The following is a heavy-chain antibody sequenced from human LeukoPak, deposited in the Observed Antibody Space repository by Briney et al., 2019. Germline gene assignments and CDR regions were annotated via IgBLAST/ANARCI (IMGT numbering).Heavy chain of an antibody. CDR1: GYSISSGYH. CDR3: ARGKYVGGPFEI. D-gene: IGHD3-10*01. Sequence: PSETLSLTCTVSGYSISSGYHWGWIRQPPGKGLEWIGSIYHSGSTYYNPPLKSRVTISVDTSKNQFSLKLSSVTAADTAVYYCARGKYVGGPFEIWGQGTMVTVSS. J-gene: IGHJ3*02. V-gene: IGHV4-38-2*02. CDR2: IYHSGST.